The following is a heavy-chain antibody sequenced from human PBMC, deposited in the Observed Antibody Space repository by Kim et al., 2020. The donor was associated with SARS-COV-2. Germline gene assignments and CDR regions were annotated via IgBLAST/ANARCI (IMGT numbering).Heavy chain of an antibody. CDR2: FDPEDGET. CDR3: ATDATRGYSYGYHAFDI. J-gene: IGHJ3*02. Sequence: VKVSCKVSGYTLTELSMHWVRQAPGKGLEWMGGFDPEDGETIYAQKFQGRVTMTEDTSTDTAYMELSSLRSEDTAVYYCATDATRGYSYGYHAFDIWGQGTMVTVSS. D-gene: IGHD5-18*01. CDR1: GYTLTELS. V-gene: IGHV1-24*01.